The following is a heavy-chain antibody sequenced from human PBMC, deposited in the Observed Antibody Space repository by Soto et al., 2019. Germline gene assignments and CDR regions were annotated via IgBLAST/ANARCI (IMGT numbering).Heavy chain of an antibody. J-gene: IGHJ4*02. V-gene: IGHV1-8*01. CDR1: GYTFTNYD. D-gene: IGHD2-8*01. Sequence: QVQLVQSGAEVKTPGASVKVSCKASGYTFTNYDINWVRQATGQGLEWMGWMNPNSGNTGYAQKFQGRVTMTRNTSISTAYMELSSLRSEDTAVYYCARGRGDIILMVYAKYFDFWGQGTLVTVSS. CDR2: MNPNSGNT. CDR3: ARGRGDIILMVYAKYFDF.